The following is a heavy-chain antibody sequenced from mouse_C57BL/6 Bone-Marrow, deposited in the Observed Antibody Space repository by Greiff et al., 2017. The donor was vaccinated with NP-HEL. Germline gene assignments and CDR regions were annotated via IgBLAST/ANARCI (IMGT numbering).Heavy chain of an antibody. CDR3: ARWNYYYGSSYAMDY. D-gene: IGHD1-1*01. J-gene: IGHJ4*01. V-gene: IGHV5-17*01. CDR1: GFTFSDYG. CDR2: ISSGSSTI. Sequence: EVKLMESGGGLVKPGGSLKLSCAASGFTFSDYGMHWVRQAPEKGLEWVAYISSGSSTIYYADTVKGRFTLSRDNAKNTLFLQMTSLRSEDTAMYYCARWNYYYGSSYAMDYWGQGTSVTVSS.